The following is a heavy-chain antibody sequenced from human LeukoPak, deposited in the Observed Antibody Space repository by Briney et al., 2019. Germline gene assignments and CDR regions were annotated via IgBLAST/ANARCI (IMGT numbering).Heavy chain of an antibody. CDR2: INPNSGGT. D-gene: IGHD1-26*01. Sequence: ASVKVSCKASGYTFTGYYMHWVRQAPGQGLEWMGWINPNSGGTNYAQKFQGRVTMTRDTSISTAYMELSRLRSDDTAVHYCARVSGSYQTYYYYYYMDVWGKGTTVTVSS. V-gene: IGHV1-2*02. CDR3: ARVSGSYQTYYYYYYMDV. J-gene: IGHJ6*03. CDR1: GYTFTGYY.